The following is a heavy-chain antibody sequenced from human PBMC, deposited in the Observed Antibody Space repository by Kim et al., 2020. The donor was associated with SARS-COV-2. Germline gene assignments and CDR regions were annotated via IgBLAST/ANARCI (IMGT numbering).Heavy chain of an antibody. CDR3: AKGGGSSSSWWFDY. V-gene: IGHV3-23*01. Sequence: AESVKGQFTISRDNSENTLHPQMNSLRAEDTAVYYCAKGGGSSSSWWFDYWGQGTLLTVSS. J-gene: IGHJ4*02. D-gene: IGHD6-13*01.